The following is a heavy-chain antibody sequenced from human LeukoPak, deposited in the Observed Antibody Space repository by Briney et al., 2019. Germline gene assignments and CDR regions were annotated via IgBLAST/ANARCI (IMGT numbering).Heavy chain of an antibody. J-gene: IGHJ4*02. D-gene: IGHD3-22*01. CDR2: ISTSGSTI. Sequence: PGGSLRLSCAASGFIFSSYEMNWVRQAPGKGLEWVSYISTSGSTIYYADSVKGRFTISRDNAKNSLYLQMNSLRGEDTAVYYCARATYYYDSSGPLWGQRTLVTVSS. V-gene: IGHV3-48*03. CDR1: GFIFSSYE. CDR3: ARATYYYDSSGPL.